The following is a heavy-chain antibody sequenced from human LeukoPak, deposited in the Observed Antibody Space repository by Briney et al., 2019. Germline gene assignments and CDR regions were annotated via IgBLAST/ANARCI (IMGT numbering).Heavy chain of an antibody. D-gene: IGHD6-25*01. V-gene: IGHV3-30*18. J-gene: IGHJ1*01. CDR2: VSHDGSTT. CDR1: GFTFTNYG. Sequence: SGGSLRLSCAASGFTFTNYGMQWVRQAPGKGLEWVAVVSHDGSTTFYADSVKGRFTISRDNSKNTLDLQMDSLRPEDTAVYYCAKEPNPYSSGWYFQDWGQGTLVTVSS. CDR3: AKEPNPYSSGWYFQD.